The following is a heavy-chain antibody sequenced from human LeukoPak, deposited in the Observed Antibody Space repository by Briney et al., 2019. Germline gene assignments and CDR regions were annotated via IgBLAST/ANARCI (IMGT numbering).Heavy chain of an antibody. CDR3: ARSFSGPIVVVPAAMSGNNWFDP. CDR2: ISAYNGNT. Sequence: ASVKVSCKASGYTFTSYGISWVRQAPGQGLEWMGWISAYNGNTNYAQKLQGRVTMTTDTSTSTAYMELRSLRSDDTAVYYCARSFSGPIVVVPAAMSGNNWFDPWGQGTLVTVSS. J-gene: IGHJ5*02. V-gene: IGHV1-18*01. D-gene: IGHD2-2*01. CDR1: GYTFTSYG.